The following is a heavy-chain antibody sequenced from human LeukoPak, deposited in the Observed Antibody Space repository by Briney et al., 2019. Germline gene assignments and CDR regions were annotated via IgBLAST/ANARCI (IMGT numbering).Heavy chain of an antibody. D-gene: IGHD1-26*01. V-gene: IGHV4-61*02. CDR3: ARERRSGSYYYFDY. J-gene: IGHJ4*02. Sequence: PSQTLSLTCTVSGASIINNIYYWNWIRQPAGKGLEWIGRIYYSGSTNYNPSLKSRVTISVDTSKNQFSLKLSSVTAADTAVYYCARERRSGSYYYFDYWGQGTLVTVSS. CDR1: GASIINNIYY. CDR2: IYYSGST.